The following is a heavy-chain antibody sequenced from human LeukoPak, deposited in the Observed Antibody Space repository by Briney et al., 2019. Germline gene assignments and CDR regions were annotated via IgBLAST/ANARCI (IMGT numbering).Heavy chain of an antibody. CDR2: ISAYNGNT. Sequence: ASVKVSCKGSGYTFTSYGISWVRQAPGQGLEWMGWISAYNGNTNYAQKLQGRVTMTTDTSTSTAYMELRSLRSDDTAVYYCARDPRYSSGWHFDYWGQGTLVTVSS. V-gene: IGHV1-18*01. CDR3: ARDPRYSSGWHFDY. D-gene: IGHD6-19*01. CDR1: GYTFTSYG. J-gene: IGHJ4*02.